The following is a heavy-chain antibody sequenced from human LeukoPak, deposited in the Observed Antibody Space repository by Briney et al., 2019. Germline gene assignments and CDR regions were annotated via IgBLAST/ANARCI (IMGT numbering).Heavy chain of an antibody. Sequence: GGSLRLSCAASGFTFSSYSMNWVRQAPGKGLEWVSSISSSSSYIYYADSVKGRFTISRDNAKNSLYLQMNSLRAEDTAVYYCAAGPPAVAVAGTNMGLGYWGQGTLVTVSS. D-gene: IGHD6-19*01. V-gene: IGHV3-21*01. J-gene: IGHJ4*02. CDR3: AAGPPAVAVAGTNMGLGY. CDR1: GFTFSSYS. CDR2: ISSSSSYI.